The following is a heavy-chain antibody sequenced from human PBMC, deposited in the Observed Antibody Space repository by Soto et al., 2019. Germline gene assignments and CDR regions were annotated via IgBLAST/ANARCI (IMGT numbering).Heavy chain of an antibody. CDR2: ISYDGSNK. CDR3: AKGRGIVVAFDAFDI. V-gene: IGHV3-30*18. D-gene: IGHD3-22*01. J-gene: IGHJ3*02. Sequence: QVQLVESGGGVVQPGRSLRLSCAASGFTFSSYGMHWVRQAPGKGLEWVAVISYDGSNKYYADSVKGRFTISRDNSKNTLYLQMNSLRAEDTAVYYCAKGRGIVVAFDAFDIWGQGTMVTVSS. CDR1: GFTFSSYG.